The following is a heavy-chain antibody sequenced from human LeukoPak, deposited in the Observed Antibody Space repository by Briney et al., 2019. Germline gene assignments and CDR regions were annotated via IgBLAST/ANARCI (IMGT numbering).Heavy chain of an antibody. Sequence: GASVKVSCKASGGTFSSYAISWVRQAPGQGLEWMGGIIPIFGTANYAQKFQGRVTITADESTSTAYMELSSLRSEDTAVYYCARVSGNVVVPAAPKRAASYYYYMDVWGKGTTVTVSS. D-gene: IGHD2-2*01. V-gene: IGHV1-69*13. CDR1: GGTFSSYA. J-gene: IGHJ6*03. CDR2: IIPIFGTA. CDR3: ARVSGNVVVPAAPKRAASYYYYMDV.